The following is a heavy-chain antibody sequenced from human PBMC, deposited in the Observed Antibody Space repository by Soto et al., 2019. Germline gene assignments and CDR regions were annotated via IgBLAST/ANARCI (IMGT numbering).Heavy chain of an antibody. CDR2: ITSSSSYI. CDR1: GFTFTNST. D-gene: IGHD6-19*01. CDR3: ARVRSGWCDY. Sequence: GGSLRLSCATSGFTFTNSTMNWVRQAPGEGLEWVSSITSSSSYIYYADSVKGRFTISRDNAKNSLYLQMNSLRAEDTAVYYCARVRSGWCDYWGQGTLVTVSS. J-gene: IGHJ4*02. V-gene: IGHV3-21*01.